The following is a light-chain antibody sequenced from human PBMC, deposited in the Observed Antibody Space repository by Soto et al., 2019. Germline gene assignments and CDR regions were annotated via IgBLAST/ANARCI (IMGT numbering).Light chain of an antibody. CDR1: ESIGNW. CDR3: QQYFDYPWA. J-gene: IGKJ1*01. Sequence: DIQMTQSLSTLSASVGDRVTITCRASESIGNWLAWYQQKPGRAPKLLLSKASSLERGVPSRFSGSGSGTEFTLTITGLQPDDFATYYCQQYFDYPWAFGPGTKVEIK. CDR2: KAS. V-gene: IGKV1-5*03.